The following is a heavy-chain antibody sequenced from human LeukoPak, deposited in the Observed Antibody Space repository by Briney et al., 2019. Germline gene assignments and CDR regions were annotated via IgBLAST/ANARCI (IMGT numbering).Heavy chain of an antibody. CDR1: GFTFSSYA. J-gene: IGHJ4*02. CDR2: ISGSGGST. D-gene: IGHD2-2*01. CDR3: ASPPGDCGSTSCVF. Sequence: GGSLRLSCAASGFTFSSYAMSWVRQAPGKGLEWVSTISGSGGSTYYADSVKGRFTISRDNSKNTLHLQMNSLRAEDTAVYYCASPPGDCGSTSCVFWGQGTLVTVSS. V-gene: IGHV3-23*01.